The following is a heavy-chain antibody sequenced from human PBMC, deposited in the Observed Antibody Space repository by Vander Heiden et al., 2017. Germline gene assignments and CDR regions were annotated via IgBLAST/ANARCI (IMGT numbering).Heavy chain of an antibody. J-gene: IGHJ2*01. CDR3: ARDLRGYSNRQGWYFDL. Sequence: EVQLVESGGGLVQAGRSLRLSCAACGFTFDDYAMHWVRQAPGKGLEWVSGISWKSGSRGYADSVKGRFTVSRDNAKNSLYLQMNSLRGEDTALYYCARDLRGYSNRQGWYFDLWGRGTLVTVSS. V-gene: IGHV3-9*01. CDR1: GFTFDDYA. D-gene: IGHD5-18*01. CDR2: ISWKSGSR.